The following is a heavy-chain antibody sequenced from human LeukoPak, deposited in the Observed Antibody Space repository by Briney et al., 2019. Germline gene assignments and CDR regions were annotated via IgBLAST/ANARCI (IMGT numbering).Heavy chain of an antibody. Sequence: SETLSLTCTVSGGSISGYYWNWLRQTPGKGLEWIGYIYSSGSTNYNPSLKSRVTISLDTSKNQFSLKLSSVTAADTAVYYCARDGGIRFGSTVTTWNWFDPWGQGTLVTVSS. CDR3: ARDGGIRFGSTVTTWNWFDP. CDR2: IYSSGST. V-gene: IGHV4-59*12. D-gene: IGHD4-17*01. J-gene: IGHJ5*02. CDR1: GGSISGYY.